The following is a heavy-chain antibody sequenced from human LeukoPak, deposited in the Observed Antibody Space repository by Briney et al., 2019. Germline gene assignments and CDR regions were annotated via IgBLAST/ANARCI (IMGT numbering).Heavy chain of an antibody. J-gene: IGHJ3*02. CDR3: ARQRRRGIIDAFDM. D-gene: IGHD3-10*01. Sequence: GESLKISCKGSGYSFTSYWFGWVRQMPGKGLEWMGIIYPGDSDTRYSPSFQGQVTISVDKSISTAYLQWSSLKASDTAIYYCARQRRRGIIDAFDMWGQGTMVTVSS. V-gene: IGHV5-51*01. CDR2: IYPGDSDT. CDR1: GYSFTSYW.